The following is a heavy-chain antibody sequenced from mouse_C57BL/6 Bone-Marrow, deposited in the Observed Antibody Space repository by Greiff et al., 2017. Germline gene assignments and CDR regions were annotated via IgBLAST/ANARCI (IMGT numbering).Heavy chain of an antibody. J-gene: IGHJ1*03. Sequence: VQLQQSVAELVRPGASVKLSCTASGFNIKNTYMHWVKQRPEQGLEWTGRIDPANGTTKYAPKFQGKATITADTSSNTASLQLSSLTSEDTAIYYCARDYCGSSYGWYFDVWGTGTTVTVSS. CDR1: GFNIKNTY. CDR2: IDPANGTT. D-gene: IGHD1-1*01. V-gene: IGHV14-3*01. CDR3: ARDYCGSSYGWYFDV.